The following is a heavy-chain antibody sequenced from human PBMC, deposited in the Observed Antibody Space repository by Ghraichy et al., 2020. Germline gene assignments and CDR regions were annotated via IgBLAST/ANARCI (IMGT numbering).Heavy chain of an antibody. Sequence: GVLRLSCAASGFTFSSYAMSWVRQAPGKGLEWVSAISGSGGSTYYADSVKGRFTISRDNSKNTLYLQMNSLRAEDTAVYYCAKDTFFAVAGSFDYWGQGTLVTVSS. D-gene: IGHD6-19*01. V-gene: IGHV3-23*01. CDR3: AKDTFFAVAGSFDY. J-gene: IGHJ4*02. CDR1: GFTFSSYA. CDR2: ISGSGGST.